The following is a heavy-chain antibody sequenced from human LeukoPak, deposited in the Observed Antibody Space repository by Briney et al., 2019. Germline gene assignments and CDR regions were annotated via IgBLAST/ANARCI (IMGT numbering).Heavy chain of an antibody. D-gene: IGHD6-13*01. CDR3: ARKPGYSSSWLNWFDP. V-gene: IGHV4-34*01. Sequence: SETLSLTCAVYGGSFSGYYWSWIRQPPGKGLEWIGEISHSGSTNYNPSLKSRVTISVDTSKNQFSLKLSSVTAADTAVYYCARKPGYSSSWLNWFDPWGQGTLVTVSS. CDR1: GGSFSGYY. J-gene: IGHJ5*02. CDR2: ISHSGST.